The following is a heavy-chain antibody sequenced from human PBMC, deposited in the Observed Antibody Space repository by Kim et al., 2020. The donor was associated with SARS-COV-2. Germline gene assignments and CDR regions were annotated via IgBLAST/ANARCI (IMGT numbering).Heavy chain of an antibody. Sequence: SVKVSCKASGGSFSSYSISWVRQAPGQGLEWMGRIIPIVGSGNYAQNFHDRLTITADLSSRTAYMELSSLRPEDTAIYYCAREPHYYDNSGYNWGQGTLATVSS. CDR1: GGSFSSYS. CDR2: IIPIVGSG. CDR3: AREPHYYDNSGYN. D-gene: IGHD3-22*01. V-gene: IGHV1-69*08. J-gene: IGHJ4*02.